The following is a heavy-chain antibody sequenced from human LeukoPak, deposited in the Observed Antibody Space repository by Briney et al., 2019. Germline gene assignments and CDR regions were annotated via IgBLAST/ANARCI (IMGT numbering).Heavy chain of an antibody. Sequence: GGSLRLSCAASGFTFSSYSMNWVRQAPGKGLEWVSSISSSSSYIYYADSVKGRFTISRDNANNSLDLQMNSLRAEDTAVYYCARVGHLWFGELLLTPEDSYYMDVWGKGTTVTVSS. J-gene: IGHJ6*03. D-gene: IGHD3-10*01. V-gene: IGHV3-21*01. CDR3: ARVGHLWFGELLLTPEDSYYMDV. CDR2: ISSSSSYI. CDR1: GFTFSSYS.